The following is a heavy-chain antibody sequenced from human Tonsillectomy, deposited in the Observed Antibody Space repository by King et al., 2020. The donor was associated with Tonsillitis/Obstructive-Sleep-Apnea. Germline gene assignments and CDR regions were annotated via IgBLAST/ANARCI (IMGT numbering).Heavy chain of an antibody. CDR3: ASSGDYNSPFDY. V-gene: IGHV3-21*01. CDR1: DFSFSYYS. J-gene: IGHJ4*02. Sequence: VQLVESGGGLVKPGGSLRLSCAASDFSFSYYSMNWVRQAPGKGLAWVSSISSSSSYKYYADSVKGRFTISRDNAKKSLYLQMNSLRAEDTAVYYCASSGDYNSPFDYWGQGTLVTVSS. D-gene: IGHD4-17*01. CDR2: ISSSSSYK.